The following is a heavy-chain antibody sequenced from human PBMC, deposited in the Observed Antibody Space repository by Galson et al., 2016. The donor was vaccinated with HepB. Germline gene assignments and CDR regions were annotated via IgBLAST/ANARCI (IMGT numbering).Heavy chain of an antibody. CDR1: GFTFNKVW. Sequence: PGLSCAASGFTFNKVWMSWVRQAPGKGLEWVGRIHSRTDGGTTDYAAPVKGRFIISRDDSKNTLYLQMNSLKIEDTAVYYCKTRIDPFAGDRWGQGTRVTVSS. D-gene: IGHD3-16*01. CDR3: KTRIDPFAGDR. J-gene: IGHJ4*02. CDR2: IHSRTDGGTT. V-gene: IGHV3-15*01.